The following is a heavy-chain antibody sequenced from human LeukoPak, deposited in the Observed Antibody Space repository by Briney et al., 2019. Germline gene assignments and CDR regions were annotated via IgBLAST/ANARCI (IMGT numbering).Heavy chain of an antibody. CDR2: INHSGST. CDR3: ARANYYYGSGSHLDY. Sequence: SETLSLTCAVYGGSFSGYYWSWIRQPPGKGLEWIGEINHSGSTNYNPSLKSRVTISVDTSKNQFPLKLSSVTAADTAVYYCARANYYYGSGSHLDYWGQGTLVTVSS. CDR1: GGSFSGYY. D-gene: IGHD3-10*01. J-gene: IGHJ4*02. V-gene: IGHV4-34*01.